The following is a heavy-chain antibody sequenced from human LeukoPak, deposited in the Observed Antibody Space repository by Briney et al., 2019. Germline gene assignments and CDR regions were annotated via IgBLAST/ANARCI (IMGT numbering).Heavy chain of an antibody. CDR1: GASVSSGSYY. CDR2: IYYSGST. V-gene: IGHV4-61*01. D-gene: IGHD2-15*01. CDR3: ARARYCSGGSCYYFDY. Sequence: SETLSLTCTVSGASVSSGSYYWSWIRQPPGKGLEWIGYIYYSGSTNYNPSLKSRVTISVDTSKNQFSLKLSSVTAADTAVYYCARARYCSGGSCYYFDYWGQGTLVTVSS. J-gene: IGHJ4*02.